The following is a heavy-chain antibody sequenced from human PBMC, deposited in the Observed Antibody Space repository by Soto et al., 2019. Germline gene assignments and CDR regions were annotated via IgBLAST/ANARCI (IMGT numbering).Heavy chain of an antibody. CDR2: ISGSGGST. Sequence: PGGSLRLSCAASGFTFSSYAMSWVRQAPGKGLEWVSAISGSGGSTYYADSVKGRFTISRDNSKNTLYLQMNSLRAEDTAVYYCAKLAYYDILTGYRLNWFDPWGQGTLVTVSS. D-gene: IGHD3-9*01. V-gene: IGHV3-23*01. CDR3: AKLAYYDILTGYRLNWFDP. J-gene: IGHJ5*02. CDR1: GFTFSSYA.